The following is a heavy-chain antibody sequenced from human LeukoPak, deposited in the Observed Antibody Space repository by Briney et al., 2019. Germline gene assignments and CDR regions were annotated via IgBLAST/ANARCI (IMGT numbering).Heavy chain of an antibody. CDR3: AKDSSSPWNFDY. Sequence: PGGSLRLSCAVSGFTFSSYAMSWVRQAPGKGLEWVSTFSGSGGSTYYADSVKGRFTISRDNSKNTLHLQMNSLRAEDTAVYYCAKDSSSPWNFDYWGQGTLVTVSS. CDR1: GFTFSSYA. J-gene: IGHJ4*02. V-gene: IGHV3-23*01. D-gene: IGHD6-13*01. CDR2: FSGSGGST.